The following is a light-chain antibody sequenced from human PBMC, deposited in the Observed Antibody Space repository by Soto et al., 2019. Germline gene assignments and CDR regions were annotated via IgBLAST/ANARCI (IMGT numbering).Light chain of an antibody. CDR1: QSVSSY. J-gene: IGKJ4*02. CDR3: QQRSSWPLT. CDR2: DTS. Sequence: EIVLTQSPATLSLSPGDRATLSCRASQSVSSYLAWYQQKPGQAPRLLIYDTSNRATGIPARFSGSGSGTDFTLTISSLEPEDFAVYFCQQRSSWPLTFGGGTKVDI. V-gene: IGKV3-11*01.